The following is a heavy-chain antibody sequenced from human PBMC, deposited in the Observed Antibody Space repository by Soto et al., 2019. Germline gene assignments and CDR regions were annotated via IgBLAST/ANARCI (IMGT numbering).Heavy chain of an antibody. CDR3: AREVAGRSGLYEEREPFYY. J-gene: IGHJ4*02. CDR2: ISSSSNTI. Sequence: EVQLVESGGGLVQPGGFLRLSCAASGFTFSSYSMNWVRQAPGKGLEWVSYISSSSNTIYYADSVKGRFTISRDNAKNSLYLQRNSQGAEDTAVYYCAREVAGRSGLYEEREPFYYGGQGTLVAVSS. D-gene: IGHD6-19*01. CDR1: GFTFSSYS. V-gene: IGHV3-48*01.